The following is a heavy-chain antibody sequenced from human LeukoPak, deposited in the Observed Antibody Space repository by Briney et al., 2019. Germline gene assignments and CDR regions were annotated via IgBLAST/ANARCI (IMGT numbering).Heavy chain of an antibody. Sequence: GGSLRLSCAASGFTFDDHGMHWVRQAPGKGLGWVSGISWNGDTTGYADSVRGRFTISRDNAKNSLHLQMNSLRGEDTALYYCAKDMSSGSYDFDYWGRGTLVIVSS. CDR3: AKDMSSGSYDFDY. D-gene: IGHD1-26*01. J-gene: IGHJ4*02. CDR2: ISWNGDTT. CDR1: GFTFDDHG. V-gene: IGHV3-9*01.